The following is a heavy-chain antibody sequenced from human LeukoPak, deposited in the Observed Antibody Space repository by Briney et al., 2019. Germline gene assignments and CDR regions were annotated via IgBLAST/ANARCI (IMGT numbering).Heavy chain of an antibody. CDR3: ARGPITTRSHFDY. CDR2: IIPIFATA. J-gene: IGHJ4*02. Sequence: SVKVSCKASGGTFSSYAISWVRQAPGQGLEWMGGIIPIFATANYAQKFQGRVTITADESTSTAYMELSSLRSEDTAVYYCARGPITTRSHFDYWGQGTLVTVSS. CDR1: GGTFSSYA. V-gene: IGHV1-69*13. D-gene: IGHD3-22*01.